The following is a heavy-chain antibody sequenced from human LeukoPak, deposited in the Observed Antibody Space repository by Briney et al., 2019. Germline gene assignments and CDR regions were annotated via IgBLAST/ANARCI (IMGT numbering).Heavy chain of an antibody. CDR3: ARDGHTYYYDSSGYYYWDY. D-gene: IGHD3-22*01. Sequence: ASVKVSCKASGYTFTSYGISWVRQAPGQGLEWMGWISAYNGNTNYAQKLQGRVTMTTDTSTSTAYMELRSLRSDDTAVYYCARDGHTYYYDSSGYYYWDYWGQGTLVTVSS. CDR2: ISAYNGNT. CDR1: GYTFTSYG. J-gene: IGHJ4*02. V-gene: IGHV1-18*01.